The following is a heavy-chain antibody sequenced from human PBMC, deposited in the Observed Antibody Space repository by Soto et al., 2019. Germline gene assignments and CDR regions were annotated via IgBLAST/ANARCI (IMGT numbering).Heavy chain of an antibody. Sequence: AETLSLTCTVSGGSISSYDWSGIRQPAGKGLEGIGRIYTSGSTNYNPSLKSRVTMSVATSKNQFSLKLSSVTAADTAVYYCARDPVSYCSGGSCYSGDYFDYWGQGTLVTVSS. CDR3: ARDPVSYCSGGSCYSGDYFDY. CDR1: GGSISSYD. CDR2: IYTSGST. V-gene: IGHV4-4*07. J-gene: IGHJ4*02. D-gene: IGHD2-15*01.